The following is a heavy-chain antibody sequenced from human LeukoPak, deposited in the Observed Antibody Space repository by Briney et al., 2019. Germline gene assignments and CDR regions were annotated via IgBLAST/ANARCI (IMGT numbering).Heavy chain of an antibody. CDR1: GFTVSSNY. CDR2: IYSGGST. J-gene: IGHJ4*02. V-gene: IGHV3-53*01. CDR3: ATHLLVSGPYYFDY. Sequence: AGGSLRLSCAASGFTVSSNYMSWVRQAPGKGLEWVSVIYSGGSTYYADSVKGRFTISRDNSKNTLYLQMNGLRAEDTAVYYCATHLLVSGPYYFDYWGQGTLVTVSP. D-gene: IGHD3-9*01.